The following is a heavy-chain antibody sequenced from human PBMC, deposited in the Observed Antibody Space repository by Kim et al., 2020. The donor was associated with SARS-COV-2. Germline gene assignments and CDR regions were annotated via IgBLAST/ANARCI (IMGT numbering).Heavy chain of an antibody. D-gene: IGHD4-17*01. J-gene: IGHJ4*02. CDR2: ISYDGSNK. CDR1: GFTFSSYA. CDR3: ARTTVTTTPHFDY. Sequence: GGSLRLSCAASGFTFSSYAMHWVRQAPGKGLEWVAVISYDGSNKYYADSVKGRFTISRDNSKNTLYLQMNSLRAEEKAVYYCARTTVTTTPHFDYWGQGT. V-gene: IGHV3-30*04.